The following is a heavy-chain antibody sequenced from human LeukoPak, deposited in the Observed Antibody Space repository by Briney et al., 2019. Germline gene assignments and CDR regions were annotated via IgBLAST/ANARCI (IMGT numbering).Heavy chain of an antibody. V-gene: IGHV1-69*05. CDR3: ARDIYDSSGYYPWYFDL. Sequence: ASVKVSCKASGGTFSSYAISWVRQAPGQGLEWMGRIIPIFGTANYAQKFQGRVTITTDEPTSTAYMELSSLRSEDTAVYYCARDIYDSSGYYPWYFDLWGRGTLVTVSS. J-gene: IGHJ2*01. CDR1: GGTFSSYA. CDR2: IIPIFGTA. D-gene: IGHD3-22*01.